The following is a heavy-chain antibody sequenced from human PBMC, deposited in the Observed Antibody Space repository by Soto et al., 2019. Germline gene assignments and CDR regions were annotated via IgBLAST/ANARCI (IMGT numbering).Heavy chain of an antibody. CDR2: IYYSGST. D-gene: IGHD5-12*01. CDR1: GCSISSYY. V-gene: IGHV4-59*01. CDR3: ASGYDSSSLFDY. J-gene: IGHJ4*02. Sequence: PSETLSLTCTVSGCSISSYYWSWIRQPPGKGLEWIGYIYYSGSTNYNPSLKSRVTISVDTSKNQFSLKLSSVTAADTAVYYCASGYDSSSLFDYWGQGTLVTVSS.